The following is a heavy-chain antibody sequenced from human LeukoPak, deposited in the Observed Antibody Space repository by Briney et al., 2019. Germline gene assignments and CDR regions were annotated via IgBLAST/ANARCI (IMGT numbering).Heavy chain of an antibody. J-gene: IGHJ5*02. CDR2: IIPIFGTA. CDR3: ATSPAGYSSGGWFDP. Sequence: SVKVSCKASGGTFSSYAISWVRQAPGQGLEWMGRIIPIFGTANYAQKFQGRVTITTDESTSTAYMELSSLRSEDTAVYYCATSPAGYSSGGWFDPWGQGTLATVSS. D-gene: IGHD6-19*01. V-gene: IGHV1-69*05. CDR1: GGTFSSYA.